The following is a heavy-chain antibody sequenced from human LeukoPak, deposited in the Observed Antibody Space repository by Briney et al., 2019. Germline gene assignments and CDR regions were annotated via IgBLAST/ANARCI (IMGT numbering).Heavy chain of an antibody. J-gene: IGHJ3*02. CDR3: ARDGWELRHNAFDI. CDR2: IYYSGST. CDR1: GGSIGSYY. V-gene: IGHV4-59*13. Sequence: SETLSLTCTVSGGSIGSYYWSWIRQPPGKGLEWIGYIYYSGSTNYNPSLKSRVTISVDTSKNQFSLKLSSVTAADTAVYYCARDGWELRHNAFDIWGQGTMVTVSS. D-gene: IGHD1-26*01.